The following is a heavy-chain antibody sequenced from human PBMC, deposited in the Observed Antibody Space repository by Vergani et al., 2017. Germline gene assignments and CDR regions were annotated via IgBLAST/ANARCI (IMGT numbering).Heavy chain of an antibody. CDR1: GFTFSSYG. V-gene: IGHV3-33*01. Sequence: QVQLVESGGGVVQPGRSLRLSCAASGFTFSSYGMHWVRQAPGKGLEWVAVIWYDGSNKYYADSVKGRFTISRDNSKNTLYLQMNSLRAEDTAVYYCARAMTGIAAAEDYWGQGTLVTVSS. D-gene: IGHD6-13*01. CDR2: IWYDGSNK. CDR3: ARAMTGIAAAEDY. J-gene: IGHJ4*02.